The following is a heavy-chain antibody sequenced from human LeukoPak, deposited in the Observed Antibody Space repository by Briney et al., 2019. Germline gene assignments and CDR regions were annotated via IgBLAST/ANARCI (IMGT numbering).Heavy chain of an antibody. CDR2: ISSSSSYI. D-gene: IGHD1-7*01. V-gene: IGHV3-21*01. J-gene: IGHJ4*02. CDR3: ARAHNWKYGSFDF. CDR1: GFTFKTYD. Sequence: GGSLRLSCAASGFTFKTYDMSWVRQAPGKGLEWVSCISSSSSYIYYADSVKGRFTISRDNAKNSLYLQMNSLRAEDTAVYYCARAHNWKYGSFDFWGQGTLVTVSS.